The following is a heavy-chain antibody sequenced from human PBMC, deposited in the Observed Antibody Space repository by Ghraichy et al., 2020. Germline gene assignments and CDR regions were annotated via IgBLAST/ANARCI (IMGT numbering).Heavy chain of an antibody. D-gene: IGHD1-1*01. J-gene: IGHJ4*02. Sequence: GSLRLSCEVFGFSLRNYVMHWVRQAPGKGLEWVAYLSSHGTIRYNGDSVKGRFVISGDRSKNTLFLEMNSLRRDDTAIYYCAREGGTSLGDTGWDYWGQGISVTVSS. CDR2: LSSHGTIR. CDR3: AREGGTSLGDTGWDY. CDR1: GFSLRNYV. V-gene: IGHV3-30*09.